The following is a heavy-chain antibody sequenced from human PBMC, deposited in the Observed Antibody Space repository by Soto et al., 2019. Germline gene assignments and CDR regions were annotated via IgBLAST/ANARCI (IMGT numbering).Heavy chain of an antibody. J-gene: IGHJ4*02. CDR2: ISSNGGST. V-gene: IGHV3-64D*08. CDR3: ASNTRYDPPDY. D-gene: IGHD3-16*01. Sequence: GGSLRLSCSASGFTFSSYAMHWVRQAPGKGLEYVSAISSNGGSTYYADSVKGRFTISRDNSKNTLYLQMSSLRAEDTAVYYCASNTRYDPPDYWGQGTLVTVSS. CDR1: GFTFSSYA.